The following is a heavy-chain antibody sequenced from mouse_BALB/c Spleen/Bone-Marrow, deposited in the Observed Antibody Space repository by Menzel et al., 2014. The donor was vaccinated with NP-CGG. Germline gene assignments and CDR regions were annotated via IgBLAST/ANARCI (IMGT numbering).Heavy chain of an antibody. J-gene: IGHJ1*01. Sequence: EVQLQESGAELVKPGASVKLSCTASGFNIKDTYMHWVKQRPEQGLEWIGRIDPANGNTKYDPKFQGKATITADTSSNTASLKLSSQTSEDTAVYYCANYDYGWYFDVWGAGTTVTVSS. V-gene: IGHV14-3*02. CDR2: IDPANGNT. D-gene: IGHD2-4*01. CDR3: ANYDYGWYFDV. CDR1: GFNIKDTY.